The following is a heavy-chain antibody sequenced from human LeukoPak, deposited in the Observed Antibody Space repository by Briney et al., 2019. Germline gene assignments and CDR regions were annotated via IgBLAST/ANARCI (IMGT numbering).Heavy chain of an antibody. CDR2: MKSIVDDGTT. CDR3: ITDKPYRGLRTFDY. V-gene: IGHV3-15*01. J-gene: IGHJ4*02. CDR1: GFIFSNAW. Sequence: GGSLRLSCAGAGFIFSNAWMGWVRQAPGKGLEWVGRMKSIVDDGTTDYAATVIDRFTISRDDSKTTLYLQMHSLKTEDTAVYYCITDKPYRGLRTFDYWGQGTLVTVSS. D-gene: IGHD1-26*01.